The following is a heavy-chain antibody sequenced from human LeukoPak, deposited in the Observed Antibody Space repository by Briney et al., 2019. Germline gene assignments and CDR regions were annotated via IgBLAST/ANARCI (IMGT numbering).Heavy chain of an antibody. J-gene: IGHJ4*02. CDR1: GGTFSSYA. CDR2: IIPILGIA. CDR3: ARGDYYDSSGYYFPYFDY. D-gene: IGHD3-22*01. V-gene: IGHV1-69*04. Sequence: ASVKVSCKASGGTFSSYAISWVRQAPGQGLEWMGRIIPILGIANYAQKFQGRVTITADKSTSTAYMELSSLRSEDTAVYYCARGDYYDSSGYYFPYFDYWGQGTLVTVSS.